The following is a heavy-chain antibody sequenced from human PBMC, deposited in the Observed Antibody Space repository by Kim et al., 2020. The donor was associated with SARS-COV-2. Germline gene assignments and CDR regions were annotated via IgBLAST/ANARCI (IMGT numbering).Heavy chain of an antibody. CDR1: GGSISSGGYY. CDR3: ARVLITFGGVIVIDY. Sequence: SETLSLTCTVSGGSISSGGYYWSWIRQHPGKGLEWIGYIYYSGSTYYNPSLKSRVTISVDTSKNQFSLKLSSVTAADTAVYYCARVLITFGGVIVIDYWGQGTLVTVSS. J-gene: IGHJ4*02. CDR2: IYYSGST. V-gene: IGHV4-31*03. D-gene: IGHD3-16*02.